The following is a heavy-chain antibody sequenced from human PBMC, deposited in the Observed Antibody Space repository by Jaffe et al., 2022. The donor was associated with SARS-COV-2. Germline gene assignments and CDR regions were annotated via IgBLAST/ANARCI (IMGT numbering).Heavy chain of an antibody. CDR2: MNQDGSTM. J-gene: IGHJ5*02. D-gene: IGHD3-10*01. Sequence: EEQLVESGGGLVQPGGSLRLSCAASGFTFSNYWMSWVRQAPGKRLEWVAIMNQDGSTMYYVDSVRGRFTISRDNARNSLYLQMNSLRAEDTAVYYCARDSSRSGQSWGQGTLATVSS. CDR1: GFTFSNYW. CDR3: ARDSSRSGQS. V-gene: IGHV3-7*01.